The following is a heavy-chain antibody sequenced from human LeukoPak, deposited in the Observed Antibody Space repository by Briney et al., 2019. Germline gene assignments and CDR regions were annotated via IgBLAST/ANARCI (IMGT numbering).Heavy chain of an antibody. J-gene: IGHJ4*02. D-gene: IGHD3-22*01. CDR2: ISGSGGST. Sequence: PGGSLRLSCAASGFTFSSYAMSWVRQAPGKGLEWVSAISGSGGSTYCADSVKGRFTISRDNSKNTLYLQMNSLRAEDTAVYYCAKFAITMIVVVSTFDYWGQGTLVTVSS. CDR3: AKFAITMIVVVSTFDY. V-gene: IGHV3-23*01. CDR1: GFTFSSYA.